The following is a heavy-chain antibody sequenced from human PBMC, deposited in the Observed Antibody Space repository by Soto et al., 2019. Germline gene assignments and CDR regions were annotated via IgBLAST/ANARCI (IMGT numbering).Heavy chain of an antibody. CDR3: ARHDEGSGWYDGRWFDP. Sequence: SETLSLTCTVSGGSLSSYYWSWVRQPPGKGLEWIGYIYYSGSTNYNPSLKSRVTISVDTSKNQFSLKLSSVTAADTAVYYCARHDEGSGWYDGRWFDPWGQGTLVTVSS. CDR1: GGSLSSYY. CDR2: IYYSGST. V-gene: IGHV4-59*08. D-gene: IGHD6-19*01. J-gene: IGHJ5*02.